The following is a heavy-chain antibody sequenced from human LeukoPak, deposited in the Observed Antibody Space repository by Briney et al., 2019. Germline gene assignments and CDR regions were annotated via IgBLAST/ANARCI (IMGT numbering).Heavy chain of an antibody. Sequence: GGSLRLPCAASGFTFSNYYMSWVRQAPGKGLEWVANIKQDGSEKYSVDSVKGRFTISKDNAKNSLFLQMNSLRAEDTAVYYCARGRWLDYWGQGTLVTVSS. CDR1: GFTFSNYY. CDR3: ARGRWLDY. V-gene: IGHV3-7*04. J-gene: IGHJ4*02. D-gene: IGHD6-13*01. CDR2: IKQDGSEK.